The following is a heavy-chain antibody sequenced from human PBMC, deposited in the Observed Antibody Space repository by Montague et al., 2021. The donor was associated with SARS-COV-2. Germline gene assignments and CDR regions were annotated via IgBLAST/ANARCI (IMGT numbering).Heavy chain of an antibody. V-gene: IGHV2-5*02. D-gene: IGHD3-22*01. CDR1: GFSLVTSGEA. J-gene: IGHJ3*01. Sequence: PAPVKPTQTLTLTCTFSGFSLVTSGEAVGWFRQPPGKAPEWLGLIYWDYDTRYSPSLKRRITITKDISKNEVVLTLTNMDPVDTATYYCAHRRYESNGDAFDFWGQGTVVIVSA. CDR2: IYWDYDT. CDR3: AHRRYESNGDAFDF.